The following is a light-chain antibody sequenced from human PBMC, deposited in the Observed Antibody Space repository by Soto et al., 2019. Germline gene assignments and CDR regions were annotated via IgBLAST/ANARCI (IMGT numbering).Light chain of an antibody. Sequence: DLQLTQSPSFLSASVGDRVTITCRASQDISSFLAWYQQKPGKAPNLLISGASTLQSGVPSRFSGSGSGTEFTLTISSLQPEDFATYYCQQLNSYPHFGQGTRLEIK. J-gene: IGKJ5*01. CDR1: QDISSF. CDR3: QQLNSYPH. V-gene: IGKV1-9*01. CDR2: GAS.